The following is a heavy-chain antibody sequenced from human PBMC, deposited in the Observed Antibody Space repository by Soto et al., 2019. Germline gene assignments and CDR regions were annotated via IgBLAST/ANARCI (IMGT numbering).Heavy chain of an antibody. J-gene: IGHJ4*02. CDR1: GYSFTSLV. V-gene: IGHV1-8*01. CDR3: ARGVTGGVDH. D-gene: IGHD3-16*01. CDR2: MQPSSGRT. Sequence: QVQLVQSGAEVREPGASVKVSCKASGYSFTSLVINWVRQTTGQGLEWMGWMQPSSGRTGYAQKFQGRVTMTRDTPINTAYLERSSVPSADAALSQCARGVTGGVDHWGQGSLVSVSS.